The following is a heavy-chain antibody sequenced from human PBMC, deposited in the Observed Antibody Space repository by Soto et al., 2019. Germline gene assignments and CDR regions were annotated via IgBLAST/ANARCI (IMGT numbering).Heavy chain of an antibody. CDR1: GFRFGSYS. CDR3: ARGRYCRGGSCYLETHYDYYYGMDV. CDR2: ISYDGSNK. Sequence: PGRSRRLCCAASGFRFGSYSMHWVRHAPGKPLEWLAVISYDGSNKYYADSVKGRFTIPRDNSKNPLYLQMNSLRAEDTAVYYCARGRYCRGGSCYLETHYDYYYGMDVWGQGTTVTVSS. V-gene: IGHV3-30-3*01. D-gene: IGHD2-15*01. J-gene: IGHJ6*02.